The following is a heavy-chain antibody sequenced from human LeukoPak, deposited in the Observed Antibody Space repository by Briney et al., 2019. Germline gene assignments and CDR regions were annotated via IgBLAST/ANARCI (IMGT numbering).Heavy chain of an antibody. D-gene: IGHD5-18*01. CDR3: ARMRVGYSYGLFDY. V-gene: IGHV4-59*12. CDR1: GGSMNNYY. Sequence: SETLSLTCTVSGGSMNNYYWSWIRQSPGKGLEWVGYIYHTGSATYKPSLKSRVTISVDTSKNQFSLKLSSVTAADTAVYYCARMRVGYSYGLFDYWGQGTLVTVSS. CDR2: IYHTGSA. J-gene: IGHJ4*02.